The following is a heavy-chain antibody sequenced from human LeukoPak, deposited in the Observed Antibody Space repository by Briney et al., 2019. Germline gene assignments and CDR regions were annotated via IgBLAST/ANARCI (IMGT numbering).Heavy chain of an antibody. D-gene: IGHD2-2*01. V-gene: IGHV1-2*02. Sequence: ASVKVSCKASGYTFTDYYMHWVRQAPGQGLESMGWINPNNGGTNYPQNFQGRVTMTRDTSISTAYMELSGLRYDDTAVYYCARVPCLSTTCSPINWFDPWGQGTLVTVSS. CDR1: GYTFTDYY. CDR3: ARVPCLSTTCSPINWFDP. CDR2: INPNNGGT. J-gene: IGHJ5*02.